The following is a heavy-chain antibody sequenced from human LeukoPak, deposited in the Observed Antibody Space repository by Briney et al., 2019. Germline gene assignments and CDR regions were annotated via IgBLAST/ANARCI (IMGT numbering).Heavy chain of an antibody. CDR3: TRGRGSYSLDY. CDR2: IKQDGSEK. J-gene: IGHJ4*02. CDR1: GFTFSSYW. D-gene: IGHD1-26*01. Sequence: PGGSLRLSCAASGFTFSSYWMSWVRQAPGKGLEWVANIKQDGSEKYYVDSVKGRFTISRDNSKNTLYLQMNSLRAEDTAIYYCTRGRGSYSLDYWGRGTLVTVSS. V-gene: IGHV3-7*01.